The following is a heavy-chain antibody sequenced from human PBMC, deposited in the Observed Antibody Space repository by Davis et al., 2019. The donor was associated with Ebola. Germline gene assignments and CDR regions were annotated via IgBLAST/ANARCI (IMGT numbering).Heavy chain of an antibody. D-gene: IGHD6-13*01. CDR3: AGGEEQQLVLRDWYFDL. V-gene: IGHV1-46*01. CDR2: INPSGGST. J-gene: IGHJ2*01. CDR1: GYTFTSYY. Sequence: ASVKVSCKASGYTFTSYYMHWVRQAPGQGLEWMGIINPSGGSTSYAQKFQGRVTMTRDTSTSTVYMELSSLRSEDTAVYYCAGGEEQQLVLRDWYFDLWGRGTLVTVSS.